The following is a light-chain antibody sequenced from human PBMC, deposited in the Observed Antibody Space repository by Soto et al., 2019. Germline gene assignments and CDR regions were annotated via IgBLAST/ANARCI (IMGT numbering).Light chain of an antibody. J-gene: IGLJ3*02. CDR3: PSYDSSLRGSWV. CDR1: SSNIGAGYD. V-gene: IGLV1-40*01. CDR2: GNS. Sequence: QSVLTQPPSVSGAPGQRVTISCTGSSSNIGAGYDVHWYQQLPGTAPKLLIYGNSNRPSGVPDRFSGSKSGTSASLAITGLQAEDEADYYCPSYDSSLRGSWVFGGGTKL.